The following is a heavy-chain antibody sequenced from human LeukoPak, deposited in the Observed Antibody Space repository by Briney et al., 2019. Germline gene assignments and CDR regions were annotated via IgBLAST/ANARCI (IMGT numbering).Heavy chain of an antibody. Sequence: GGSLRLSCAASGLTFSAYWMHWVRQAPGKGLVWVSRINSDGSRTTYADSVKGRFTISRDNAKNTLYLQMNRLRPEDTAVYYCARAYVEWELLDYWGQGTPVTVAS. D-gene: IGHD3-3*01. J-gene: IGHJ4*02. V-gene: IGHV3-74*01. CDR1: GLTFSAYW. CDR2: INSDGSRT. CDR3: ARAYVEWELLDY.